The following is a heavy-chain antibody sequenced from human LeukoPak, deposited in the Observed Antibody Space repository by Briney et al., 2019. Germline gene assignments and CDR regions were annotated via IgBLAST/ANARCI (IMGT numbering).Heavy chain of an antibody. Sequence: SETLSLTCTVSGTSIRGSSMYWGWIRQPPGKGLEWLGSVYYTGSTFHNPSLKRRVTIPVDTSKNQFSLKLSSVTAADTAVYYCATPTGDSSGYYFDYWGQGTLVTVSS. J-gene: IGHJ4*02. D-gene: IGHD3-22*01. CDR3: ATPTGDSSGYYFDY. V-gene: IGHV4-39*01. CDR1: GTSIRGSSMY. CDR2: VYYTGST.